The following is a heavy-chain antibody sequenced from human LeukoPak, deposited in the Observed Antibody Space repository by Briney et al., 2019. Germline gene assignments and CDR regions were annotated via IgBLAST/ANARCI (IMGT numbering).Heavy chain of an antibody. J-gene: IGHJ3*01. CDR2: IYSGGST. CDR1: GFTVSSNY. V-gene: IGHV3-53*01. Sequence: PGGSLRLSCAASGFTVSSNYMSWVRQAPGRGLEWVSVIYSGGSTYYADSVKGRFTISRDNSKNTLYLQMNSLRAEDTAVYYCARGRGSSWLAVWGQGTMVTVSS. CDR3: ARGRGSSWLAV. D-gene: IGHD6-13*01.